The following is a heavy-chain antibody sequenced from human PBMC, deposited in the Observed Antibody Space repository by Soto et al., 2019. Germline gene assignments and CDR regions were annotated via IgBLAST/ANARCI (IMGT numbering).Heavy chain of an antibody. J-gene: IGHJ4*02. CDR3: ARVKSLSGDFWSGYYNSDFDY. Sequence: ASVKVSCKASGYTFTSYGISWVRQAPGQGLEWMGWISAYNGNTNYAQKLQGRVTMTTDTSTSTAYMELRSLRSDDTAVYYCARVKSLSGDFWSGYYNSDFDYWGQGTLVTVSS. CDR1: GYTFTSYG. D-gene: IGHD3-3*01. V-gene: IGHV1-18*01. CDR2: ISAYNGNT.